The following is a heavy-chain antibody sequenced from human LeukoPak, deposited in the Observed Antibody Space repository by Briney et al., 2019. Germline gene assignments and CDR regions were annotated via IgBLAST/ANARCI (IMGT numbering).Heavy chain of an antibody. V-gene: IGHV4-30-4*01. Sequence: SQTLSLTCTVSGGSISSGDYYWSWIRQPPGKGLEWIGYIYYSGSTYYNPSLRSRVTISVDTSKNQFSLKLSSVTAADTAVYYCARGGWLQPHNYWGQGTLVTVSS. CDR2: IYYSGST. D-gene: IGHD5-24*01. CDR1: GGSISSGDYY. J-gene: IGHJ4*02. CDR3: ARGGWLQPHNY.